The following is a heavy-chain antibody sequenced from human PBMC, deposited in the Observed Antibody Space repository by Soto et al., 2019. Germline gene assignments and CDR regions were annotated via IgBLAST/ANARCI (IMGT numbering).Heavy chain of an antibody. CDR2: IYYSGST. V-gene: IGHV4-31*03. CDR1: GCSISSGGYY. Sequence: SETLSLTCPVSGCSISSGGYYWSWIRQHPGKGLEWIGYIYYSGSTYYNPSLKSRVTISVDTSKNQFSLKLSSVTAADTAVYYCARERFYDFWSGPPTGGMDVWGQGTTVTVSS. CDR3: ARERFYDFWSGPPTGGMDV. D-gene: IGHD3-3*01. J-gene: IGHJ6*02.